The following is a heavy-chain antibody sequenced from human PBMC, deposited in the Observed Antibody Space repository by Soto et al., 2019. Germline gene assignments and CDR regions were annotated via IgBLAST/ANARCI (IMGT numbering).Heavy chain of an antibody. J-gene: IGHJ6*02. Sequence: ASVKVSCKASGYTFISYDINWVRQATGQGLEWMGWMNPNSGNTGYAQKFQGRVTMTRNTSISTAYMELSSLRSEDTAVYYCARGRYXDFWSGYYGSYYYGMDVWGQGTTVTVSS. CDR2: MNPNSGNT. V-gene: IGHV1-8*01. CDR3: ARGRYXDFWSGYYGSYYYGMDV. D-gene: IGHD3-3*01. CDR1: GYTFISYD.